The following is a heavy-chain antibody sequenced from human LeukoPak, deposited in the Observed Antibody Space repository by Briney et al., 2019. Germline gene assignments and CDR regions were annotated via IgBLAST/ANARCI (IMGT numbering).Heavy chain of an antibody. CDR2: IKQDGSEK. CDR3: ARVSGSYYSDY. D-gene: IGHD3-10*01. J-gene: IGHJ4*02. V-gene: IGHV3-7*03. Sequence: GGSLRLSCAASGFTFRSYWMSWVRQAPGKGLEWVANIKQDGSEKYYVDSVKGRFVISRDNAKSSLYLQMNSLRAEDTAVYYCARVSGSYYSDYWGQGTLVTVSS. CDR1: GFTFRSYW.